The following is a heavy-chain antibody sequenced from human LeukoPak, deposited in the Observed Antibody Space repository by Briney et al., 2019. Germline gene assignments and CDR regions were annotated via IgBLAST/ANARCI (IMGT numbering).Heavy chain of an antibody. D-gene: IGHD2-15*01. J-gene: IGHJ4*02. Sequence: GGSLRLSCAASGFTFSSYSMNWVRQAPGKGLEWVSSISSSSSYIYYADSVKGRFAISRDNAKNSLYLQMNSLRAEDTAVYYCARDVSGGSCYDYWGQGTLVTVSS. V-gene: IGHV3-21*01. CDR3: ARDVSGGSCYDY. CDR2: ISSSSSYI. CDR1: GFTFSSYS.